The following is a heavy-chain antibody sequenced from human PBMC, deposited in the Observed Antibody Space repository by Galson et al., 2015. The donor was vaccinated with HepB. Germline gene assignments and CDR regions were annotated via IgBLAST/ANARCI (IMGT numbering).Heavy chain of an antibody. CDR3: ARDTQGYCTGGRCYLEYFHH. Sequence: SLRLSCAASGFTFNSYPMHWVRQAPGKGLEWVTAISSDGNKKYYADSVKGRFTISRDNSKNTLYLEMNSLRVEDTAVYFCARDTQGYCTGGRCYLEYFHHWGQGTLVIVSS. CDR2: ISSDGNKK. J-gene: IGHJ1*01. V-gene: IGHV3-30-3*01. D-gene: IGHD2-8*02. CDR1: GFTFNSYP.